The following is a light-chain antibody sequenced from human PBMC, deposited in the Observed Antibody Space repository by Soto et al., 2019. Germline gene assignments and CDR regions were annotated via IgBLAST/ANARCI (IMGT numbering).Light chain of an antibody. CDR3: LHSDSSPWS. CDR2: VAS. CDR1: QSVGGRY. V-gene: IGKV3-20*01. Sequence: EIVLTQSPCTLSLSPGERATLSCRASQSVGGRYLAWFQQKPGQSPRLLIYVASTRATGVPDRFSGSGSATDFSLTISRLEPEDSAVYYCLHSDSSPWSFGQGTKVEIK. J-gene: IGKJ1*01.